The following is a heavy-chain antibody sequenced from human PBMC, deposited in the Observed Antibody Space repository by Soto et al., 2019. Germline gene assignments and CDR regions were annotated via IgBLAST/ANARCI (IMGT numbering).Heavy chain of an antibody. J-gene: IGHJ6*02. CDR1: GCTFNSYR. V-gene: IGHV3-7*03. Sequence: GSLRLSCGGSGCTFNSYRMNWVRQAPGKGLEWVSKIKPDGSEKYYVDSGKGRFTISRDKAKNSLYLQMNSLRAEDTAVYYCARDSRDLSGNLMPLRVFDWFCVQRVYGMDVWGQGTTVTVSS. CDR3: ARDSRDLSGNLMPLRVFDWFCVQRVYGMDV. D-gene: IGHD3-9*01. CDR2: IKPDGSEK.